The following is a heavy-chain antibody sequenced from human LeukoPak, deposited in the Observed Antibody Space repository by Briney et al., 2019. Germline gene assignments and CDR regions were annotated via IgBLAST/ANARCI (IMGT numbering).Heavy chain of an antibody. V-gene: IGHV3-23*01. J-gene: IGHJ4*02. Sequence: PGRSLRLSCAASGFTFGTFDMSWVRQAPGKGLEWVSTLACLDASCTEYYSDSVKGRFSISRDKSKSTLSLQVNSLRVEDMAMYYCVRDSEGSFDYWGQGTLVTVSS. CDR3: VRDSEGSFDY. CDR1: GFTFGTFD. D-gene: IGHD3-10*01. CDR2: LACLDASCTE.